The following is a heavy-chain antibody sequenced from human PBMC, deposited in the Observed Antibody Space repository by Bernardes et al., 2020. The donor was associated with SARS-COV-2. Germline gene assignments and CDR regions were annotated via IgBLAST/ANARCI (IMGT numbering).Heavy chain of an antibody. Sequence: GGSLRLSCAASGFTFNNFGMTWVRQAPGKGLEWVSSMTPRGTTTVYADSVKGRFTISRDNSENTLYLQMDSLRAEDTAVYYCAKWGLYYYDSSDDVEGLYWGQGTLVTVSS. CDR1: GFTFNNFG. V-gene: IGHV3-23*01. D-gene: IGHD3-22*01. CDR3: AKWGLYYYDSSDDVEGLY. J-gene: IGHJ4*02. CDR2: MTPRGTTT.